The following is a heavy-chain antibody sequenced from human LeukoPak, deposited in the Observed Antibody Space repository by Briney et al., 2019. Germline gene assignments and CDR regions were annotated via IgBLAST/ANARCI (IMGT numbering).Heavy chain of an antibody. CDR2: IYYSGTT. Sequence: PSQSLSLTCTVSGASISSGGYYWTWIRQYPGKGLEWIGYIYYSGTTYYNPSLQSRVTISGDTSKNQFSLKLSSVTAADTAVYYCARAAGWSYGFDYWGQGTLVTVSS. J-gene: IGHJ4*02. CDR1: GASISSGGYY. CDR3: ARAAGWSYGFDY. D-gene: IGHD3-16*01. V-gene: IGHV4-31*03.